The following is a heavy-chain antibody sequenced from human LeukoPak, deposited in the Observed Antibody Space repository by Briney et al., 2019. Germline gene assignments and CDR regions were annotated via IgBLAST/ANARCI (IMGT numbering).Heavy chain of an antibody. CDR3: ASEAYCSGGRCSVQRVAS. J-gene: IGHJ4*02. Sequence: GGSLRLSCAASEFAFSTYAMSWVRQAPGKGLEWVSGLTGSGLSTYYADSVKGRFTISRDNSKNILYLQMNSLRADDTAVYFCASEAYCSGGRCSVQRVASWGQGTPVTVSS. CDR1: EFAFSTYA. CDR2: LTGSGLST. V-gene: IGHV3-23*01. D-gene: IGHD2-15*01.